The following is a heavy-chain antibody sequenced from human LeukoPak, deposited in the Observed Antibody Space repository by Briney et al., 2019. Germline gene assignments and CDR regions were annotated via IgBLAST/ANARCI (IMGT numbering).Heavy chain of an antibody. CDR1: GFTFSSYA. CDR2: ISYDGSNK. CDR3: AREGRILFLEWLFGLDY. Sequence: GRSLRLSCAASGFTFSSYAMHWVRQAPGKGLEWVAVISYDGSNKYYADSVKGRFTISRDNSKNTLYLQMNSLRAEDTAVYYCAREGRILFLEWLFGLDYWGQGTLVTVSS. J-gene: IGHJ4*02. D-gene: IGHD3-3*01. V-gene: IGHV3-30*04.